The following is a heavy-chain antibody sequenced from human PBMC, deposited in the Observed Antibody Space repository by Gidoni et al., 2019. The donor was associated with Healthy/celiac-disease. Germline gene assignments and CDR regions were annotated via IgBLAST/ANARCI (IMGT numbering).Heavy chain of an antibody. Sequence: VQLVQSGAEVKEPGESLRISCKASGYSFTDYWIGWLRQMPGKGLEWMGIIYPGDADTRYSPSFQGQVTISADKAITTAYLQWSSLKASDTAMYYCARQDGRYNRNWGQGTLVTVSS. CDR3: ARQDGRYNRN. J-gene: IGHJ4*02. V-gene: IGHV5-51*01. CDR2: IYPGDADT. CDR1: GYSFTDYW. D-gene: IGHD1-20*01.